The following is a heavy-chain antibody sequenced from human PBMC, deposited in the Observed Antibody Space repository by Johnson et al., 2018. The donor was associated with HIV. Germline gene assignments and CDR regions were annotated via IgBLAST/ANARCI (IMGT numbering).Heavy chain of an antibody. D-gene: IGHD1-1*01. Sequence: QVQLVESGGGLVKPGGSLRLSCAASGFTFSDYYMSWIRQAPGKGLEWVSYISSSGSTIYYADSVKGRFTISRDNSKNTLDLQMNSLRVEDAAVYYCATSTASDAFDIWGQGTMVTVSS. V-gene: IGHV3-11*04. J-gene: IGHJ3*02. CDR2: ISSSGSTI. CDR1: GFTFSDYY. CDR3: ATSTASDAFDI.